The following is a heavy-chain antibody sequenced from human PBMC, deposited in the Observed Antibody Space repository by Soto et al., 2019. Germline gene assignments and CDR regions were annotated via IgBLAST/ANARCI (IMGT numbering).Heavy chain of an antibody. J-gene: IGHJ4*02. D-gene: IGHD6-13*01. CDR2: LNPNSGDT. CDR3: ARVIAAAGDNDY. Sequence: GPSVKVSCQASGYTFTSYYMHWVRPAPGQGLEWMGWLNPNSGDTNYAQRFQGRVTMTRDTSCSTADMELSRLRSDDTAVYYCARVIAAAGDNDYGGKGPRVPV. V-gene: IGHV1-2*02. CDR1: GYTFTSYY.